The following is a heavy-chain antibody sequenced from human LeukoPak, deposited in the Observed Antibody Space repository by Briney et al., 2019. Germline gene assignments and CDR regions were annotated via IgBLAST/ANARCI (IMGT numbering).Heavy chain of an antibody. CDR2: INGAGSRT. D-gene: IGHD3-16*01. J-gene: IGHJ4*02. CDR1: GFTFSEYW. V-gene: IGHV3-74*01. Sequence: GGSLSLSCTVSGFTFSEYWMHGVGQAPGKGLVWVSRINGAGSRTDYADRVKGPFTISRDNGTNTVFLQMNSLRAADAAVYCCARVITGSTFGQFDYWGQGALATVSS. CDR3: ARVITGSTFGQFDY.